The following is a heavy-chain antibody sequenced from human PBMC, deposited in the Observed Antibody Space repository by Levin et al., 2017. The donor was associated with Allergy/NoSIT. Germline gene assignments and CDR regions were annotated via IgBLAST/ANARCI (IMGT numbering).Heavy chain of an antibody. CDR1: GFTFSSYS. V-gene: IGHV3-21*05. J-gene: IGHJ3*02. D-gene: IGHD4-23*01. CDR2: ISGSGNI. Sequence: SCAASGFTFSSYSMDWVRQAPGKGLEWVSHISGSGNILYADSVKGRFTISRDKAKNSLYLQMNSLRAEDTAVYYCARVEYGGNSGRGAFDIWGQGTMVTVSS. CDR3: ARVEYGGNSGRGAFDI.